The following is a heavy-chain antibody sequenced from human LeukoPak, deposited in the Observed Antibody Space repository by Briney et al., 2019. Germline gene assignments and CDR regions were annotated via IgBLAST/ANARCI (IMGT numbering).Heavy chain of an antibody. CDR2: ISSSGGYT. V-gene: IGHV3-23*01. D-gene: IGHD4-17*01. CDR1: GFTFWNSA. Sequence: GGSLRLSCAASGFTFWNSAITWVRQAPGKGLGWVAHISSSGGYTYYADSVRGRFTISRDNSNNTLYLQMNSLRGEDTAVYYCAKVKYDYGDPVGWFDPWGRGTLVTVSS. CDR3: AKVKYDYGDPVGWFDP. J-gene: IGHJ5*02.